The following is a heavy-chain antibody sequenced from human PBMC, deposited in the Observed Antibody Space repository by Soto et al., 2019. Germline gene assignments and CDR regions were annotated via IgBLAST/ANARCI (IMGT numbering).Heavy chain of an antibody. CDR2: IDPRSGNT. Sequence: ASVKVSCKASGYTFTTYYIHWMRQAPGQGPEWLAMIDPRSGNTNYAQNIQDRVTVTRDTSTNTVYLELSSLRSEDTALYYCARELPHTDYFDYWGQGTPVTVS. V-gene: IGHV1-46*01. D-gene: IGHD2-15*01. CDR1: GYTFTTYY. J-gene: IGHJ4*02. CDR3: ARELPHTDYFDY.